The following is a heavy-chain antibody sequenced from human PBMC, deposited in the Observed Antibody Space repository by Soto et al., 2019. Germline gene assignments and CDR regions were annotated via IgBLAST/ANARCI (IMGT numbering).Heavy chain of an antibody. V-gene: IGHV1-24*01. CDR2: FDPEDGET. CDR3: AREVTIFGVVKDYYYYGMAV. Sequence: GASVKVSCKVSGDTLTELSMHWVRQAPGKGLEWMGGFDPEDGETIYAQKFQGRVTMTEDTSTDTVYMELSSLRSEDTAVYYCAREVTIFGVVKDYYYYGMAVWGQGTTVTVSS. D-gene: IGHD3-3*01. CDR1: GDTLTELS. J-gene: IGHJ6*02.